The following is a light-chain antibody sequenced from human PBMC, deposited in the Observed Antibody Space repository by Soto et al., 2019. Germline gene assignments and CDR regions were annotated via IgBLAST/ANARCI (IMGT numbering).Light chain of an antibody. CDR1: SSNIGSNY. V-gene: IGLV1-47*01. CDR3: AAWDDSLGGFYV. CDR2: RNN. J-gene: IGLJ1*01. Sequence: QSVLTQPPSASGTPGQRVTISCSGSSSNIGSNYVYLYQQLPGTAPTNLLYRNNQRPSGVPDRFSGSKSGTLASLVISGLRSEDEAEYYCAAWDDSLGGFYVFGTGTKLTVL.